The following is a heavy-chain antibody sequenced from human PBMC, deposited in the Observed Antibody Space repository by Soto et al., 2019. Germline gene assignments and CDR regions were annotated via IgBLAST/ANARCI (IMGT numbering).Heavy chain of an antibody. CDR3: ASGGSPRHYYHGMDV. CDR2: IYPGDSDT. D-gene: IGHD2-15*01. J-gene: IGHJ6*02. V-gene: IGHV5-51*01. CDR1: GYSFTSYW. Sequence: PGESLKISCKGSGYSFTSYWIGWVRQMPGKGLELMGIIYPGDSDTRYRPSFQGQVTISADKSITTAYLQWSSLKASDTAMYYCASGGSPRHYYHGMDVWGQGTAVTVSS.